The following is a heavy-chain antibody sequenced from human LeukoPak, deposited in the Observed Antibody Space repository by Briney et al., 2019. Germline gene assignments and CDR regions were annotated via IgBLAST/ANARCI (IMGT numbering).Heavy chain of an antibody. CDR2: IFYSGST. CDR1: GGSISSGGYY. Sequence: SQTLSLTCTVSGGSISSGGYYWSWIRQHPGKGLEWIGHIFYSGSTYYNPSLKSRVSISVDTSKNQLSLKLSSVTAADTAVYYCARGQESYYYDSSGYYGYWGQGTLVTVSS. D-gene: IGHD3-22*01. J-gene: IGHJ4*02. V-gene: IGHV4-31*03. CDR3: ARGQESYYYDSSGYYGY.